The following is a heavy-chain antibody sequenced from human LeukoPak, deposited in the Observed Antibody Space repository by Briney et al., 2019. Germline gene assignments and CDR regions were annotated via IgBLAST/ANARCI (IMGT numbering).Heavy chain of an antibody. J-gene: IGHJ5*02. CDR2: IYYSGST. D-gene: IGHD5-24*01. Sequence: SETLSLTCTVSGGSISSGDYYWSWIRQPPGKGLEWIGYIYYSGSTYYNPSLKSRVTISVDTSKNQFSLKLSSVTAADTAVYYCARGDGYNSNWFDPWGQGTLVTVSS. CDR3: ARGDGYNSNWFDP. CDR1: GGSISSGDYY. V-gene: IGHV4-30-4*01.